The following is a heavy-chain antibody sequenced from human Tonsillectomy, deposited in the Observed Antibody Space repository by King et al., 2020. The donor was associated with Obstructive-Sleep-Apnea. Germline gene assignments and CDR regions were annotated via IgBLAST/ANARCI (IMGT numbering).Heavy chain of an antibody. CDR3: ARVGSSGWPWYFDL. CDR2: ISSSCSYT. CDR1: GFTLSDYY. V-gene: IGHV3-11*06. Sequence: VQLVQSGGGLVKPGGSLRLSCAASGFTLSDYYMSWIRQAPGKGLECVSYISSSCSYTNYADSVKGRFTISRDNAKNSLYLQMNSLRAEDTAVYYCARVGSSGWPWYFDLWGRGTLVTVSS. J-gene: IGHJ2*01. D-gene: IGHD6-19*01.